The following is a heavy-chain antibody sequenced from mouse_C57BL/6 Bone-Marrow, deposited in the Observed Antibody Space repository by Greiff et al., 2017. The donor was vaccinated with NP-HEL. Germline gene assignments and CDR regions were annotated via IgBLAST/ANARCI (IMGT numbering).Heavy chain of an antibody. Sequence: VQLKESGAELVRPGASVKLSCTASGFNIKDDYMHWVKQRPEQGLEWIGGIDPENGDTEYASKFQGKATITADTSSNTAYLQLSSLTSEDTAVYYCTTPFYAMDYWGQGTSVTVSS. J-gene: IGHJ4*01. CDR1: GFNIKDDY. CDR2: IDPENGDT. CDR3: TTPFYAMDY. V-gene: IGHV14-4*01.